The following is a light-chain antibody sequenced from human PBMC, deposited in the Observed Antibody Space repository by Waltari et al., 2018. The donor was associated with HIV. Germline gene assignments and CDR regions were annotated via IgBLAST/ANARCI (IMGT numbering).Light chain of an antibody. CDR1: HSVSSR. CDR3: QQYRYSPWT. V-gene: IGKV1-5*03. CDR2: GAS. Sequence: SEMTQSHSTLSASVGDRVTITCRASHSVSSRVAWYQQKPGKAPKLLIYGASRLKSAVPSRFSGSGSGTEFTLTISGLQPDDFATYYCQQYRYSPWTFGQGTQVDI. J-gene: IGKJ1*01.